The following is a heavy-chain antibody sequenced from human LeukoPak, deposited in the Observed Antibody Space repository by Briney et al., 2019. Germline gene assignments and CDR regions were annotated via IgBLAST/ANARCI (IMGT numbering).Heavy chain of an antibody. CDR2: VYTSGST. Sequence: SETLSLTCTVSGGTISSGSCYWSWIRQPAGQGLEWFGGVYTSGSTNYHPSLKSRVTTSVDTSKNKFSLKLSSVPAADTAVYYCARGHSRYYYGMYVRGQGTTVTVSS. V-gene: IGHV4-61*02. J-gene: IGHJ6*02. CDR3: ARGHSRYYYGMYV. CDR1: GGTISSGSCY.